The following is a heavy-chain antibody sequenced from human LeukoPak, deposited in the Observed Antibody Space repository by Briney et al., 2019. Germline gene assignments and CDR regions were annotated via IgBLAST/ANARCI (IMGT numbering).Heavy chain of an antibody. CDR3: AKPLPGTYFSFDY. CDR1: GFTFRNYA. CDR2: VTGSSGST. Sequence: GGSLRLSCAASGFTFRNYAMSWVGRGPGEGLEWVSAVTGSSGSTYYAESVKGRFTISRDNSKNTVFLQMSSLRAEDTAVYYCAKPLPGTYFSFDYWGQGTLVTVSS. J-gene: IGHJ4*02. D-gene: IGHD3-10*01. V-gene: IGHV3-23*01.